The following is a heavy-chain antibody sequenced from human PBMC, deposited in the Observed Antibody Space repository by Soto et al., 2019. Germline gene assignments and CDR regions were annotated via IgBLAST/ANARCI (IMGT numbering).Heavy chain of an antibody. V-gene: IGHV5-10-1*03. CDR3: ARHGIAALVSLYGMDA. Sequence: EVQLVQSGAEVKKPGESLRISCKGSGYSFTSYWISWVRQMPGKGMAWMGRIDPSDSYTNYSPSFQGHVTISADKSISTAYLQWSSLKASDTAMYYCARHGIAALVSLYGMDAWGQGTTVTVSS. CDR2: IDPSDSYT. CDR1: GYSFTSYW. D-gene: IGHD6-13*01. J-gene: IGHJ6*02.